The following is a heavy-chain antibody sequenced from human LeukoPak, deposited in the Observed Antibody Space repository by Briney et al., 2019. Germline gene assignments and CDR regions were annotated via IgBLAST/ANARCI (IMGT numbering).Heavy chain of an antibody. V-gene: IGHV3-23*01. CDR3: AKDRAVVAATLIFDY. CDR2: ISGSGGST. D-gene: IGHD2-15*01. Sequence: PGGSLRLSCAATGFTFSTYAMSLVRQARGKGLEWVSTISGSGGSTYYADSVKGRFTISRDNSKNTLYLQMNSLRAEDTAVYFCAKDRAVVAATLIFDYWGQGTLVTVSS. J-gene: IGHJ4*02. CDR1: GFTFSTYA.